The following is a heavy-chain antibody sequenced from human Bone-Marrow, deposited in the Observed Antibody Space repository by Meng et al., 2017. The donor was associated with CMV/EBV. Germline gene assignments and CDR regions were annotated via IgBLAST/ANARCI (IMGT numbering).Heavy chain of an antibody. CDR2: INWDGGIT. V-gene: IGHV3-20*04. CDR3: ARLSSRQLHGYYYGMDV. CDR1: GFTFDHYG. Sequence: GESLKISCAASGFTFDHYGMTWVRRVPGKGLQWVSSINWDGGITEYAESVKGRFTISRDNAKNSLYLQMNSLRAEDTAVYYCARLSSRQLHGYYYGMDVWGQGTTVTVSS. D-gene: IGHD2-2*01. J-gene: IGHJ6*02.